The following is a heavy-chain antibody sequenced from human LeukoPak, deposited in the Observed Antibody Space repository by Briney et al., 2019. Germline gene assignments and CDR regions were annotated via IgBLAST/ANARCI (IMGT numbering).Heavy chain of an antibody. Sequence: GRSLRLSCAASGFTFSSYGMHWVRQAPGKGLEWVAVISYDGSNKYYADSVKGRFTISRDNSKNTLYLQMNSLRAEDTAAYYCANLLRWEPYWGQGTLVTVSS. CDR3: ANLLRWEPY. CDR2: ISYDGSNK. D-gene: IGHD4-23*01. J-gene: IGHJ4*02. CDR1: GFTFSSYG. V-gene: IGHV3-30*18.